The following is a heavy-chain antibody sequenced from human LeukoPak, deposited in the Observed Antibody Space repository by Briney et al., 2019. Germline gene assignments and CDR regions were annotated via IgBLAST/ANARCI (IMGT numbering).Heavy chain of an antibody. D-gene: IGHD1-1*01. CDR3: ARGHNWGESGFDY. CDR1: GDRLSSNSAA. V-gene: IGHV6-1*01. J-gene: IGHJ4*02. Sequence: SQTLSLTSAISGDRLSSNSAAWDWIRRSPSRGLEWLGTTYYSSKWYNDYAVAVKSRITINTDTSKNLFSLQLNSVTPEDTAVYYCARGHNWGESGFDYWGQGTLVTVSS. CDR2: TYYSSKWYN.